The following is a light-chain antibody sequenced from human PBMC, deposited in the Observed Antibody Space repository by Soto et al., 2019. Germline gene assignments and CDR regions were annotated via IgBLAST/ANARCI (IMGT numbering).Light chain of an antibody. J-gene: IGLJ2*01. CDR2: DVH. V-gene: IGLV2-14*01. Sequence: QSALTQPASVSGSPGQSITISCTGTSSDVGGSNYVSWYQQHPGKAPKLMIYDVHNRPSGISNRFSGSKSGNTASLTISGLQAEVEADYYCSSYRSGSTLVFGGGTKVTVL. CDR3: SSYRSGSTLV. CDR1: SSDVGGSNY.